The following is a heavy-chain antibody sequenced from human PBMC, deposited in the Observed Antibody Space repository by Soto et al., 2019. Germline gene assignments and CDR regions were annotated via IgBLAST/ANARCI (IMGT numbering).Heavy chain of an antibody. Sequence: QLQLQESGSGLVKPSQTLSLTCAVSGGSISSGGYSWSWIRQPPGKGLEWIGYIYHSGSTYYNPSLKSRVXXSXDXXKNQFSLKLSSVTAADTAVYYCARFYGDYSTWFDPWGQGTLVTVSS. CDR3: ARFYGDYSTWFDP. CDR1: GGSISSGGYS. V-gene: IGHV4-30-2*01. J-gene: IGHJ5*02. CDR2: IYHSGST. D-gene: IGHD4-17*01.